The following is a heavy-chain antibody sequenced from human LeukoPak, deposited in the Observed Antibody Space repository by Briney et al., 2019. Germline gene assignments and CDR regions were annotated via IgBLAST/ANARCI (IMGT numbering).Heavy chain of an antibody. CDR1: GVSITSNVYY. Sequence: SETLSLTCTVSGVSITSNVYYWGWIRQPPGKGLEWIGTLYYSGSTFYNPSLKSRVTISGDTSKNQFYLNLSAVTAPDTAVYYCARDGMVRKHYFDYWGQGSMVTASS. D-gene: IGHD3-10*01. V-gene: IGHV4-39*02. CDR2: LYYSGST. CDR3: ARDGMVRKHYFDY. J-gene: IGHJ4*02.